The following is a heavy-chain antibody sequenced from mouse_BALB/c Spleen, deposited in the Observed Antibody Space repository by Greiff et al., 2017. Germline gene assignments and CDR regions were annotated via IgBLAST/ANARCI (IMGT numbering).Heavy chain of an antibody. J-gene: IGHJ4*01. CDR2: ISSGSSTI. V-gene: IGHV5-17*02. CDR3: ARSRGNYYAMDY. Sequence: EVKLVASGGGLVQPGGSRKLSCAASGFTFSSFGMHWVRQAPEKGLEWVAYISSGSSTIYYADTVKGRFTISRDNPKNTLFLQMTSLRSEDTAMYYCARSRGNYYAMDYWGQGTSVTVSS. CDR1: GFTFSSFG.